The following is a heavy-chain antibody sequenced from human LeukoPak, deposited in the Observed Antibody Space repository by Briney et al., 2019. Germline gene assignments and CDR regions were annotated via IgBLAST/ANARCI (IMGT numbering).Heavy chain of an antibody. D-gene: IGHD3-9*01. CDR1: GGSFSGYY. Sequence: TSETLSLTCAVYGGSFSGYYWSWIRQPPGKGLEWIGEINHSGSTNYNPSLKSRVTISVDTSKNQFSLKLSSVTAADTAVYYCAREIRYFDWLFQRYDAFDIWGQGTMVTVSS. J-gene: IGHJ3*02. V-gene: IGHV4-34*01. CDR2: INHSGST. CDR3: AREIRYFDWLFQRYDAFDI.